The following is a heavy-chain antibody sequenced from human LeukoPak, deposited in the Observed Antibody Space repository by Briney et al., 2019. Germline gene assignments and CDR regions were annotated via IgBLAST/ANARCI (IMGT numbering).Heavy chain of an antibody. CDR3: ASSGVTVTEIDY. CDR1: GGSISSGDYY. Sequence: SETLSLTCTVSGGSISSGDYYWSWIRQPPGKGLEWIGYIYYSGSTYYNPSLKSRVTISVDTSKNQFSLKLSSVTAADTAVYYCASSGVTVTEIDYWGQGTLVTVSS. V-gene: IGHV4-30-4*01. CDR2: IYYSGST. D-gene: IGHD4-11*01. J-gene: IGHJ4*02.